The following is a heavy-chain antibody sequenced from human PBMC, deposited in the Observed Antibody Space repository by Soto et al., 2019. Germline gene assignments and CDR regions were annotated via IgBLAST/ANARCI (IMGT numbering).Heavy chain of an antibody. D-gene: IGHD2-2*01. V-gene: IGHV3-23*01. J-gene: IGHJ4*02. CDR3: TKTPISYCSSTSCYRYFDY. CDR2: INRSGGST. Sequence: GGSLRLSCAASGFTFSSYAMSWVRQAPEKGLEWVSAINRSGGSTAYADSVKGRFTISRDNAKNTLYLQMDSLRADDTAVYYCTKTPISYCSSTSCYRYFDYWGRGTLVTVSS. CDR1: GFTFSSYA.